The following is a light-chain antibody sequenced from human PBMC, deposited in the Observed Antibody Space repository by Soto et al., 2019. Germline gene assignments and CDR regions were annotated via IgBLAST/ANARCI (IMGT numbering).Light chain of an antibody. Sequence: SVLTQPPSASGTPGQRVTISCCGSNSNIGSNTVNWYQQLPGTAPKLLIYYDNLRPSGVPDRISGSKSGTSASLAISGLQSDDEADYYCAAWDDSLNGRVFGTGTKVTVL. CDR3: AAWDDSLNGRV. J-gene: IGLJ1*01. V-gene: IGLV1-44*01. CDR1: NSNIGSNT. CDR2: YDN.